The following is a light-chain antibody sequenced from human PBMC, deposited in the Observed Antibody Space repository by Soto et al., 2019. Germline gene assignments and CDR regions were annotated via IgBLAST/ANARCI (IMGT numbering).Light chain of an antibody. CDR2: DVN. V-gene: IGLV2-14*03. J-gene: IGLJ2*01. Sequence: QSALTQPASVSGSPGQSITISCAGTSSDVGGYNYVSWYQQHRGKVPRLIISDVNKRPSGVSDRFSGSKSGNTASLTISGLQAEDEADYYCASFTRSVTVVFGGGTQLTVL. CDR3: ASFTRSVTVV. CDR1: SSDVGGYNY.